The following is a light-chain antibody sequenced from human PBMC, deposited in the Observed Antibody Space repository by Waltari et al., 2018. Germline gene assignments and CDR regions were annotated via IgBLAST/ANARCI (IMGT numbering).Light chain of an antibody. V-gene: IGKV4-1*01. CDR2: WAS. Sequence: DIVMTQSPDSLAVSLGERATINCKSSQSVLYSSNNKNYLAWYQQKPGQPPKLLIYWASTRDSGVPDRFSGSGSGTDFTLTISSLQAEDVAVYYCQQYYSSPQTFGQGTKVEIK. J-gene: IGKJ1*01. CDR1: QSVLYSSNNKNY. CDR3: QQYYSSPQT.